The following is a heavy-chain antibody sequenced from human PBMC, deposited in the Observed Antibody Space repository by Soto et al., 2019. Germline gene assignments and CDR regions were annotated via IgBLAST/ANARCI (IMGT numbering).Heavy chain of an antibody. CDR3: AKDVASNCGPETALGY. CDR2: ISYAGSNK. V-gene: IGHV3-30*18. J-gene: IGHJ4*02. D-gene: IGHD2-21*01. CDR1: GFTFSSYG. Sequence: QVQLVESGGGVVQPGRSLRLSCAASGFTFSSYGMHWVRQAPGKGLEWVAVISYAGSNKYYADSVKGRFTISRDNSKNTLYLQMNRLGAEDTAVYYRAKDVASNCGPETALGYWGQGTLVTVSS.